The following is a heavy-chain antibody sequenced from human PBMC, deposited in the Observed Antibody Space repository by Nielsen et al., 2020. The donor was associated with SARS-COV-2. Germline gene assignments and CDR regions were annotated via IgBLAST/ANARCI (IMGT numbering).Heavy chain of an antibody. CDR2: ISWNSGSI. J-gene: IGHJ3*02. CDR1: GFTFDDYA. CDR3: AKLYSSSFDAFDI. Sequence: SLKISCAASGFTFDDYAMHWVRQAPGKGLEWVSGISWNSGSIGYADSVKGRFTISKDNAKNSLYLQMNSLRAEDTALYYCAKLYSSSFDAFDIWGQGTMVTVSS. V-gene: IGHV3-9*01. D-gene: IGHD6-13*01.